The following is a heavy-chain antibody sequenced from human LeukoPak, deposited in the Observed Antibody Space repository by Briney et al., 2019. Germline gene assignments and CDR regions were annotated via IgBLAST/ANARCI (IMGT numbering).Heavy chain of an antibody. J-gene: IGHJ6*03. CDR1: GYTFTGYY. CDR2: INPNSGGT. Sequence: ASVKVSCKASGYTFTGYYMHWVRQAPGQGLEWMGLINPNSGGTNYAQKFQGRVTMTRDTSISTAYMELSRLRSDDTAVYYRASVGYCSSTSCYYYYYYMDVWGKGTTVTVSS. D-gene: IGHD2-2*01. V-gene: IGHV1-2*02. CDR3: ASVGYCSSTSCYYYYYYMDV.